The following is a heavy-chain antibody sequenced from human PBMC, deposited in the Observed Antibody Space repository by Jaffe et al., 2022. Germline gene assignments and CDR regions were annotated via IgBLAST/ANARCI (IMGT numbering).Heavy chain of an antibody. CDR2: IYTSGST. Sequence: QVQLQESGPGLVKPSQTLSLTCTVSGGSISSGSYYWSWIRQPAGKGLEWIGRIYTSGSTNYNPSLKSRVTISVDTSKNQFSLKLSSVTAADTAVYYCARTAYGDYSYYYYMDVWGKGTTVTVSS. CDR3: ARTAYGDYSYYYYMDV. D-gene: IGHD4-17*01. V-gene: IGHV4-61*02. CDR1: GGSISSGSYY. J-gene: IGHJ6*03.